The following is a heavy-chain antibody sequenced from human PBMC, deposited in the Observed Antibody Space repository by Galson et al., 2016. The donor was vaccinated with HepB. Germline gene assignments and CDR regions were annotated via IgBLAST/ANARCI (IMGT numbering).Heavy chain of an antibody. CDR2: ISGSSDNT. CDR3: AKRGGASQLQTDKFYYYFYMDV. CDR1: GFTFSSYA. V-gene: IGHV3-23*01. D-gene: IGHD1-1*01. Sequence: SLRLSCAASGFTFSSYAMSWVRQAPGKGLEWVSSISGSSDNTYYSDSVKGRFSISRDSAKSTLFLQMNSLRVEDTAVYFCAKRGGASQLQTDKFYYYFYMDVWGKGTTVTVSS. J-gene: IGHJ6*03.